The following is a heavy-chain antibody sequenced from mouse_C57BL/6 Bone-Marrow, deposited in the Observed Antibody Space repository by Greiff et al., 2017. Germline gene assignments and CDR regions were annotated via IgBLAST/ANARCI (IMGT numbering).Heavy chain of an antibody. CDR1: GYTFTSYW. CDR2: IYPGSGST. V-gene: IGHV1-55*01. CDR3: ARKSTAQARDYAMDY. Sequence: QVQLQQPGAELVKPGASVKMSCKASGYTFTSYWITWVKQRPGQGLEWIGDIYPGSGSTNYNEKFKSKATLTVDTSSSTAYMQISSLTSEDSAVYYCARKSTAQARDYAMDYWGQGTSVTVSS. J-gene: IGHJ4*01. D-gene: IGHD3-2*02.